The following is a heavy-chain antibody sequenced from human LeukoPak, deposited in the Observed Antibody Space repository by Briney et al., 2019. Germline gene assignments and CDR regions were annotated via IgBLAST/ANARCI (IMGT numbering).Heavy chain of an antibody. V-gene: IGHV1-46*01. J-gene: IGHJ6*02. D-gene: IGHD3-3*01. CDR2: INPSGGST. CDR1: GYTFTNYG. Sequence: ASVKVSCKASGYTFTNYGISWVRQAPGQGLKWMGIINPSGGSTSYAQKFQGRVTMTRDTSTSTVYMELSSLRSEDTAVYYCARDQDVLRFLEWLPPGYYYGMDVWGQGTTVTVSS. CDR3: ARDQDVLRFLEWLPPGYYYGMDV.